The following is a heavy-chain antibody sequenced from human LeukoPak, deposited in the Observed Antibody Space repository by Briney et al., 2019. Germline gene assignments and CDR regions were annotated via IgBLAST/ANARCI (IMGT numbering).Heavy chain of an antibody. D-gene: IGHD6-19*01. CDR1: GYSFTTYW. Sequence: GESLKISCKGSGYSFTTYWIGWVRQMPGKGPEWMGIIYPGDSDTRYSPSFQGQVTISADKSISTAYLQWSSLEASDTAMYYCATKYSSSWYDPFDYWGQGTLVTVSS. V-gene: IGHV5-51*01. CDR2: IYPGDSDT. J-gene: IGHJ4*02. CDR3: ATKYSSSWYDPFDY.